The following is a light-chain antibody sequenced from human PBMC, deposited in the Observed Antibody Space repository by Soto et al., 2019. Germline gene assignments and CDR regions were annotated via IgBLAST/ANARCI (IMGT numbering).Light chain of an antibody. Sequence: EILLTQSPATLPVSQGERATLSCRASQSVGSNLAWFQQKPGQAPRLLIYGSSTRATGVPARFSGSGSGADFTPTISNLQSEDFAVYYCPQYTNWPPITFGQGTRLEIK. V-gene: IGKV3-15*01. CDR3: PQYTNWPPIT. CDR2: GSS. J-gene: IGKJ5*01. CDR1: QSVGSN.